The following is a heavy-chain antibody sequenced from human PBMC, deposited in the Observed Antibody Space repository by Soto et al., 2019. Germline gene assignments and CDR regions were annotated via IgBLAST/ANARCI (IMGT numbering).Heavy chain of an antibody. CDR2: IYYSGST. J-gene: IGHJ4*02. CDR3: ARVRSSGYYGPLDY. D-gene: IGHD3-22*01. V-gene: IGHV4-61*01. Sequence: SETLSLTCAVSGGSVSNSSFYWSWIRQPPGERLEWIGNIYYSGSTNYNPSLKSRVTISVHTSKNQFSLKLTSVTAADTAVYYCARVRSSGYYGPLDYWGQGTLVTVSS. CDR1: GGSVSNSSFY.